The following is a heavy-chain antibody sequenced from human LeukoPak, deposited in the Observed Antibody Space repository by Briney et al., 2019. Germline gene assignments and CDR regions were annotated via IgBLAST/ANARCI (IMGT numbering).Heavy chain of an antibody. Sequence: GSLRLSCAASGFTFSSYWMSWVRQAPGKGLEWVANIKQDGSEKYYVDSVKGRFTISRDNAKNSLYLQMNSLRAEDTAAYYCARDFLFFYGDYDCGYWFDPWGQGTLVTVSS. CDR2: IKQDGSEK. V-gene: IGHV3-7*01. CDR3: ARDFLFFYGDYDCGYWFDP. J-gene: IGHJ5*02. D-gene: IGHD4-17*01. CDR1: GFTFSSYW.